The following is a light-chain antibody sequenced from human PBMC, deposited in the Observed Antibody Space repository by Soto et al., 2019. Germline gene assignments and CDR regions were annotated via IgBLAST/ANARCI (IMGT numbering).Light chain of an antibody. CDR2: VGPGGIVG. Sequence: QLVLTQPPSASASLGASVTLTCTLSSGYSNYKVDWYQQRPGKGPRFVMRVGPGGIVGSKGDGIPDRFSVLGSGPNRFLTIKNIQEEDESDYHCGADHGTGSNFVAVFGGGTKLTVL. V-gene: IGLV9-49*01. J-gene: IGLJ2*01. CDR1: SGYSNYK. CDR3: GADHGTGSNFVAV.